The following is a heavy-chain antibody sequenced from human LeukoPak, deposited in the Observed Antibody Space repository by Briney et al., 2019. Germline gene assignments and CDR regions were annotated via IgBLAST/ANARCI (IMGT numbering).Heavy chain of an antibody. CDR1: GYTFTSYG. D-gene: IGHD6-19*01. V-gene: IGHV1-18*04. CDR3: ARDPPAVAGILNAFDI. Sequence: ASVKVSCKASGYTFTSYGISWVRQAPGQGLEWMGWISAYNGNTNYAQKLQGRVTVTTDTSTSTAYMELGSLRSDDTAVYYCARDPPAVAGILNAFDIWGQGTMVTVSS. CDR2: ISAYNGNT. J-gene: IGHJ3*02.